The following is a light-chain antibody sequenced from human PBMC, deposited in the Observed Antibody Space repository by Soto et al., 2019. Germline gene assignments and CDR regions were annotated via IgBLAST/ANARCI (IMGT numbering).Light chain of an antibody. CDR2: EVT. V-gene: IGLV2-14*01. CDR1: SSDVGIYNY. J-gene: IGLJ3*02. CDR3: SSYVSSSIVV. Sequence: QSALTQPASVSGSPGQSIAISCTGSSSDVGIYNYVSWYQQHPGKVPKLIIYEVTNRPSGVSNRFSGSKSGNTASLTISGLQAEDEADYYCSSYVSSSIVVFGGGTKVTVL.